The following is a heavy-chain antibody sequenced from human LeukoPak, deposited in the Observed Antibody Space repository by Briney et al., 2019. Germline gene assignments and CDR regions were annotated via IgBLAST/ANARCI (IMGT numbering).Heavy chain of an antibody. V-gene: IGHV1-2*04. Sequence: GASVKVSCKASGYTITDYYLHWVRQAPGQGLEWMGWIIPNTGGTNYAQKIQDWVTMSSDTSISTAYMELSSLRSDDTAVYYCARGSPSYAQWHFDLWGRGTLVTVSS. J-gene: IGHJ2*01. CDR3: ARGSPSYAQWHFDL. CDR1: GYTITDYY. D-gene: IGHD2/OR15-2a*01. CDR2: IIPNTGGT.